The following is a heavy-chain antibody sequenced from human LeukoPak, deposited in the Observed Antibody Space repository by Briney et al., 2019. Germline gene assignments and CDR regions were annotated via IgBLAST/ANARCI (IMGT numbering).Heavy chain of an antibody. V-gene: IGHV4-34*01. Sequence: SETLSLTCAVYGGSFSGYYWSWIRQPPGKGLEWIGEINHSGSTNYIPSLKSRVTISVDKSKNQFSLKLSSVTAADTSVYYCARGVARHWYFDLWGRGTLVTVSS. J-gene: IGHJ2*01. CDR3: ARGVARHWYFDL. CDR1: GGSFSGYY. CDR2: INHSGST.